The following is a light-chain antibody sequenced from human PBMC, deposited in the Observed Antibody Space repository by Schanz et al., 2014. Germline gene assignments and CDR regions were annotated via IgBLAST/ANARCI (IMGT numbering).Light chain of an antibody. CDR2: EGS. J-gene: IGLJ3*02. V-gene: IGLV2-14*02. Sequence: QSVLSQPASVSGSPGQSITISCTGTSSDVGRYNLVTWYQQHPGKAPKLMIYEGSKRPSGVSNRFSGSKSGNTASLTVSGLQTDDEADYYCSSYAGSNNWVFGGGTKLTVL. CDR1: SSDVGRYNL. CDR3: SSYAGSNNWV.